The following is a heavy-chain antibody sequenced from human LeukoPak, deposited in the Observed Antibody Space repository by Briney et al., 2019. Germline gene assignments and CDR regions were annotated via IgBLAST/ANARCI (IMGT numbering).Heavy chain of an antibody. CDR3: ARYSGSSLTSNWFGP. V-gene: IGHV5-51*01. CDR2: IYPGDSQM. J-gene: IGHJ5*02. Sequence: GESLKISCKGSGYNFADYWIGWMRQMPGKGLEWMGIIYPGDSQMRYSPSFQGQVTISADRSISTAYLQWGSLKASDTAMYYCARYSGSSLTSNWFGPWGQGTLVTVSS. CDR1: GYNFADYW. D-gene: IGHD1-26*01.